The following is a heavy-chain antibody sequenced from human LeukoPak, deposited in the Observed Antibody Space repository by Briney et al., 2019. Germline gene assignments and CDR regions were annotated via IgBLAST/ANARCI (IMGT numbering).Heavy chain of an antibody. J-gene: IGHJ3*02. CDR1: GYTFTGYY. CDR2: INPNIGGT. CDR3: AREGVRNAFDI. V-gene: IGHV1-2*02. Sequence: ASVKVSCKASGYTFTGYYMHWVRQAPGQGLEWMGWINPNIGGTNYVRGTITRDTSISTAYMELSRLRSDDTAVYYCAREGVRNAFDIWGQGTMVTVSS. D-gene: IGHD3-10*01.